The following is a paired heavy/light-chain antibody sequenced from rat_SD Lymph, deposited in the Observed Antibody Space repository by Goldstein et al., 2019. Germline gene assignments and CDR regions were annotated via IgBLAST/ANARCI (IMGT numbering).Light chain of an antibody. CDR1: ESVSTG. V-gene: IGKV3S10*01. J-gene: IGKJ2-3*01. CDR3: QQSWNDPYT. Sequence: DTVLTQSPALAVSPGERVTISCRASESVSTGMHWYQQKPGQQPKLLIYGASNLESGVPARFSGSGSGTDFTLTIDPVEADDTATYFCQQSWNDPYTFGAGTKLELK. CDR2: GAS.
Heavy chain of an antibody. J-gene: IGHJ2*01. CDR1: GFTFSNYG. Sequence: EVQLVESGGGLVQPGRSLKLSCLASGFTFSNYGMNWIRQAPGKGLEWVASISSSSSYIYYADTVKGRFTISRDNAKNTLYLQMTSLRSEDTALYYCARLGYGGYSECFDYWGQGVMVTVSS. CDR2: ISSSSSYI. CDR3: ARLGYGGYSECFDY. D-gene: IGHD1-11*01. V-gene: IGHV5-34*01.